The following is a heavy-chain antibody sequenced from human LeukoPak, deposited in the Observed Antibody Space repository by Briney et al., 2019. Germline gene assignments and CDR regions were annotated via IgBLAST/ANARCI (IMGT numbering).Heavy chain of an antibody. V-gene: IGHV3-30*03. Sequence: GGSLRLSCAASGFTFRSYGIHWVRQAPGRGLEGVAVISYDGSNKYYADSVKGRFTISRDNSKNTLYLQMNSLRAEDTAVYYCARDERVDYGDYFDYWGQGTLVTVSS. J-gene: IGHJ4*02. CDR1: GFTFRSYG. D-gene: IGHD3-16*01. CDR3: ARDERVDYGDYFDY. CDR2: ISYDGSNK.